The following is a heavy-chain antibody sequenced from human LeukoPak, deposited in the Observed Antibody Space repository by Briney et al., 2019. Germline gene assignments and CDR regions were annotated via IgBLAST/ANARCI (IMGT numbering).Heavy chain of an antibody. D-gene: IGHD6-19*01. J-gene: IGHJ4*02. V-gene: IGHV4-34*01. Sequence: SETLSLTCAVYGGSFSGYYWSWIRQPPGKGLEWIGEINHSGSTNYNPSLKSRVTISVDTSKNQFSLKLSSVTAADTAVYYCARGCSSGCSQSEGRDKYPYYFDYWGQGTLVTVSS. CDR1: GGSFSGYY. CDR2: INHSGST. CDR3: ARGCSSGCSQSEGRDKYPYYFDY.